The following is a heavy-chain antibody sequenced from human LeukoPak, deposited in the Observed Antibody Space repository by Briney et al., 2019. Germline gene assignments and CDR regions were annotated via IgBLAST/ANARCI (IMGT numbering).Heavy chain of an antibody. J-gene: IGHJ4*02. CDR2: IYYSGSA. V-gene: IGHV4-39*01. D-gene: IGHD4-23*01. Sequence: SETMSLTCIVSGGSISNSSYYWGWIRQPPGKGLEWIGSIYYSGSAYYNPSLKSRVTISVDTSKNQFSLKLTSVTAADTAVYYCARHWVVTPNYWGQGTLVTVSS. CDR1: GGSISNSSYY. CDR3: ARHWVVTPNY.